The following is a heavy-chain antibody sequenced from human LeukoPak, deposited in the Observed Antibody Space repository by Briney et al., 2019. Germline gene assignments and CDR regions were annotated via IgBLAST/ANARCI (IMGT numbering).Heavy chain of an antibody. D-gene: IGHD4-17*01. V-gene: IGHV1-69*13. CDR2: IIPIFGTA. J-gene: IGHJ6*02. Sequence: SVKVSCKASGGTFSSYAISWVRQAPGQGLEWMGGIIPIFGTANYAQKFQGRVTITADESTSTAYKELRSLRSDDTAVYYCARAPITVTTSGYYYYGMDVWGQGTTVTVSS. CDR3: ARAPITVTTSGYYYYGMDV. CDR1: GGTFSSYA.